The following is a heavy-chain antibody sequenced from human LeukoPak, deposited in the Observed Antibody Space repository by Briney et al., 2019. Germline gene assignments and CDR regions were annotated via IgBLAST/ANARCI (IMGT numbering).Heavy chain of an antibody. CDR1: GGSFSGYY. V-gene: IGHV4-34*01. D-gene: IGHD6-19*01. Sequence: SETLSLTCAVYGGSFSGYYWSWIRQPPGKGLEWIGEINHSGSTNYNPSLKSRVTISVDTSKNQFSLKLSSVTAADTAVYYCARGQGSGVDNWFDPWGQGTLVTVSS. CDR2: INHSGST. CDR3: ARGQGSGVDNWFDP. J-gene: IGHJ5*02.